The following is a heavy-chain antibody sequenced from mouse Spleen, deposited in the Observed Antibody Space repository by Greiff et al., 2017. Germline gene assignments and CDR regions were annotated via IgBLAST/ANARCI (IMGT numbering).Heavy chain of an antibody. CDR3: ARHDGYDAFAY. Sequence: VQLQQSGPELVKPGASVKISCKASGYSFTGYYMNWVKQSPEKSLEWIGEINPSTGGTTYNQKFKAKATLTVDKSSSTAYMQLKSLTSEDSAVYYCARHDGYDAFAYWGQGTLVTVSA. J-gene: IGHJ3*01. CDR1: GYSFTGYY. CDR2: INPSTGGT. D-gene: IGHD2-2*01. V-gene: IGHV1-42*01.